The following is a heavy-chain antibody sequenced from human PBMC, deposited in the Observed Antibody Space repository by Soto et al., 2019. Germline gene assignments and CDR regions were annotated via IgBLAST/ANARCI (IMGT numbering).Heavy chain of an antibody. CDR1: GFSFSSDG. CDR3: AREGGDYSNNGSYYYYGMDV. D-gene: IGHD4-4*01. Sequence: VGSLRLSCAASGFSFSSDGMSWVRQAPGKGLEWVSAISASGGSTYYVDSVKGRFTISRDNSKNTLFLQMNSLRAEDTAVYYCAREGGDYSNNGSYYYYGMDVWGQGTTVTVSS. J-gene: IGHJ6*02. V-gene: IGHV3-23*01. CDR2: ISASGGST.